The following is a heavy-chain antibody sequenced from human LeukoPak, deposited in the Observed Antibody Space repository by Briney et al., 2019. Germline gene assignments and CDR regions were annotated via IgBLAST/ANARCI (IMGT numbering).Heavy chain of an antibody. CDR1: GFTFSSYS. V-gene: IGHV3-30-3*02. D-gene: IGHD4-11*01. CDR2: ISHDGNSI. Sequence: GGSLRLSCAASGFTFSSYSMNWVRQAPGKGLEWVALISHDGNSIYYADSVKGRFTISRDNSKNTLYLQMNSLRAEDTAVYYCAKLQDLDYTKVRYYGMDVWGQGTTVTVSS. J-gene: IGHJ6*02. CDR3: AKLQDLDYTKVRYYGMDV.